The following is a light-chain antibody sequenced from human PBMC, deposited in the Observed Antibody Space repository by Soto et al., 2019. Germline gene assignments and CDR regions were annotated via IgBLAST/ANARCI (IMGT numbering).Light chain of an antibody. CDR1: SSNIGSNT. CDR2: SNN. Sequence: QSVLTQPPSASGTPGQRVTISCSGSSSNIGSNTVNWYQQLPGTAPKLLIYSNNQRPSGVPDRFSGSKSGTSASLAISGLQSEDEGDYYCAAWDDSLNANVFGTGTKLTVL. J-gene: IGLJ1*01. CDR3: AAWDDSLNANV. V-gene: IGLV1-44*01.